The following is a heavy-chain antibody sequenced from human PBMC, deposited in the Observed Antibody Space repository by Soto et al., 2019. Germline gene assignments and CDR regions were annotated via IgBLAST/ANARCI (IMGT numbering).Heavy chain of an antibody. Sequence: SGPTLVNPTQTLTLNCTFSGFSLSTSGVGVGWIRQPPGKALEWLALIYRDDDKRYSPSLKSRLTIMKDTSKNQVVLTVTNMDPVDTATYYCAHRRRDGYNYFDYWGQGTLVTVSS. CDR2: IYRDDDK. CDR3: AHRRRDGYNYFDY. V-gene: IGHV2-5*02. CDR1: GFSLSTSGVG. J-gene: IGHJ4*02. D-gene: IGHD5-12*01.